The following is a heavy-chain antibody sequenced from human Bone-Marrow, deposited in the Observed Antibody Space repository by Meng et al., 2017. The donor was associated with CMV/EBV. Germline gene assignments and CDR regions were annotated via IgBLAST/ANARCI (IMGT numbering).Heavy chain of an antibody. V-gene: IGHV1-8*03. D-gene: IGHD3-3*01. CDR2: MNPNSGNT. CDR1: GYTFTSYD. CDR3: ARWQDTYYDFWSGYPSYYYGMDV. Sequence: ASVKVSCKASGYTFTSYDINWVRQATGQGLEWMGWMNPNSGNTGYAQKFQGRVTITRNTSISTAYMELSSLRSEDTAVYYCARWQDTYYDFWSGYPSYYYGMDVWGQGTTVTVSS. J-gene: IGHJ6*02.